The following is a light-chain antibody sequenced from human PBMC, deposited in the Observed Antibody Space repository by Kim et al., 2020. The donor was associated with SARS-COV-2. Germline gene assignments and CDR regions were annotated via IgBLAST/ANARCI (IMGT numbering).Light chain of an antibody. CDR3: NSRDSSGNHLGV. CDR2: GKN. CDR1: SLRSYY. V-gene: IGLV3-19*01. Sequence: SSELTQDPAVSVALGQTVRITCQGDSLRSYYASWYQQKPGQAPVLVIYGKNNRPSGIPDRFSCSSSGNTASLTITGAQAEDEADYYCNSRDSSGNHLGVF. J-gene: IGLJ3*02.